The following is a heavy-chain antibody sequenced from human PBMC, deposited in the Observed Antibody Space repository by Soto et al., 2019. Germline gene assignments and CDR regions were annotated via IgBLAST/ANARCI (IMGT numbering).Heavy chain of an antibody. J-gene: IGHJ4*02. CDR1: EFTFSYYW. V-gene: IGHV3-7*05. CDR3: ARIKDDITWVTVLFDY. CDR2: IKQDGSEK. Sequence: PGGSLRLSCAASEFTFSYYWMSWVRQAPGKGLEWVANIKQDGSEKYYVDSVKGRFTISRDNAKKSLYLQMNSLRAEDTAVYYCARIKDDITWVTVLFDYWGQGTLVTVSS. D-gene: IGHD3-9*01.